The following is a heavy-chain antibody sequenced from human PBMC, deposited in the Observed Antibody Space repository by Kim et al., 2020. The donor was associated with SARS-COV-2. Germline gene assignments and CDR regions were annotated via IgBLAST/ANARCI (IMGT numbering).Heavy chain of an antibody. Sequence: GGSLRLSCAASGFTFSSYWMHWVRQAPGKGLVWVSRINSDGSSTSYADSVKGRFTISRDNAKNTLYLQMNSLRAEDTAVYYCARDLKPLLTYYYDSSGYYYDYYYYGMDVWGQGTTVTVSS. V-gene: IGHV3-74*01. CDR3: ARDLKPLLTYYYDSSGYYYDYYYYGMDV. CDR2: INSDGSST. CDR1: GFTFSSYW. D-gene: IGHD3-22*01. J-gene: IGHJ6*02.